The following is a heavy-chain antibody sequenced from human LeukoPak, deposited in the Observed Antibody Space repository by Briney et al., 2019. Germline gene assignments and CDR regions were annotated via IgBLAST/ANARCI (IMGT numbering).Heavy chain of an antibody. CDR3: AREEGGSGLWYYDL. V-gene: IGHV3-64*02. CDR1: GFTFGSYS. CDR2: IGGDGLTT. D-gene: IGHD1-26*01. J-gene: IGHJ2*01. Sequence: AGGSLRLSCAASGFTFGSYSMHWVRQAPGKGPEFVSVIGGDGLTTFYVDSVKDRFTISRDNSKSTLYLEMGSLRAEDMAVYYVAREEGGSGLWYYDLGGGGTLLTVP.